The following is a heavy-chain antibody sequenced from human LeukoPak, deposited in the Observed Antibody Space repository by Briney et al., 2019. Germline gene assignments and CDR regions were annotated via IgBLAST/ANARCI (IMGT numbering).Heavy chain of an antibody. CDR2: VRSETDGGAT. CDR1: GFTFSNAW. CDR3: TTLSYAAAPT. Sequence: GGSLRLSCAASGFTFSNAWMSWVRQAPGKGLEWVSRVRSETDGGATDYAAPVQGRFTISRDDSKNTLYLQMNSLETHDTAVYYCTTLSYAAAPTWGQGTLVTVSS. V-gene: IGHV3-15*01. D-gene: IGHD2-2*01. J-gene: IGHJ5*02.